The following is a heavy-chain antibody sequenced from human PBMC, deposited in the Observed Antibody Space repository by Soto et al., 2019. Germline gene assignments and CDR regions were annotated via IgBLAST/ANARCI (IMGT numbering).Heavy chain of an antibody. CDR1: GFTFRNYG. V-gene: IGHV3-30*19. CDR3: ARDVSSSSHTRYYYYGMDV. CDR2: ISYDGSNK. J-gene: IGHJ6*02. Sequence: QVQLVESGGGVVQPGTSLRLSCVGSGFTFRNYGIHWVRQAPGKGLEWVAVISYDGSNKYYADSVKGRFTISRDNSKNTLYLQMNSLRAEDTAVYYCARDVSSSSHTRYYYYGMDVWGQGTTVTVSS. D-gene: IGHD6-6*01.